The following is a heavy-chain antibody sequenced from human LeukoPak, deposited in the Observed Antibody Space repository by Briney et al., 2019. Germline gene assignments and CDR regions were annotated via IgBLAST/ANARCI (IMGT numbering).Heavy chain of an antibody. CDR2: IRHDGREK. J-gene: IGHJ4*02. Sequence: GGSLGLSCAASEFIFSSYWMAWVRQAPGKAPEWVANIRHDGREKYYVDSVKGRFTISRDNAKNSLYLQMNSLRAEDTAVYYCARERSSSFDYWGQGTLVTVSS. CDR1: EFIFSSYW. CDR3: ARERSSSFDY. V-gene: IGHV3-7*01. D-gene: IGHD6-19*01.